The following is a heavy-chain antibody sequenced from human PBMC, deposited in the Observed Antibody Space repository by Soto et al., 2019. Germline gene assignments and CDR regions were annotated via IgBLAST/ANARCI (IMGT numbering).Heavy chain of an antibody. J-gene: IGHJ6*02. CDR3: ARLHGYCISTSCYGYYAMDV. D-gene: IGHD2-2*01. CDR1: VGSINNSSYS. CDR2: FYYSGST. V-gene: IGHV4-39*01. Sequence: PSETLSLTCTVSVGSINNSSYSWGWIRQPPGKGLEWIGTFYYSGSTYYNPSLKSRVTISVDTSKNQFSLKLSSVTAADTAVYYCARLHGYCISTSCYGYYAMDVWGQGTTVTVSS.